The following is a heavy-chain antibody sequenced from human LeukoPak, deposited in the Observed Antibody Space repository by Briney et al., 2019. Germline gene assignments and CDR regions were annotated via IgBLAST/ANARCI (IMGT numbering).Heavy chain of an antibody. D-gene: IGHD1-26*01. J-gene: IGHJ6*02. CDR3: ARELGSYEGGYYGMDV. CDR2: INEDGSEK. V-gene: IGHV3-7*01. CDR1: GFTFSTRG. Sequence: GGSLRLSCAASGFTFSTRGMSWVRRPPGKGLEWVANINEDGSEKNYVESLKGRFTISRDNAKNSLYLQMNSLRAEDTALYYCARELGSYEGGYYGMDVWGQGTTVTVSS.